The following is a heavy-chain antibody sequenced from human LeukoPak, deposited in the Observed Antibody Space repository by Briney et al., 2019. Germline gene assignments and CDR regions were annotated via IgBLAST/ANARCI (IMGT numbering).Heavy chain of an antibody. D-gene: IGHD2-2*01. CDR2: MNPNSGNT. J-gene: IGHJ4*02. Sequence: ASVKVSCKASGYTFTGYYMHWVRQATGQGLEWMGWMNPNSGNTGYAQKFQGRVTITRNTSISTAYMELSSLRSEDTAVYYCARTRLGYCSSTSCLRYFDYWGQGTLVTVSS. CDR3: ARTRLGYCSSTSCLRYFDY. V-gene: IGHV1-8*03. CDR1: GYTFTGYY.